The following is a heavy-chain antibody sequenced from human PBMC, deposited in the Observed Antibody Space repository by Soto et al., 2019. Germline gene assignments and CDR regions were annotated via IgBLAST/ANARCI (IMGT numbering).Heavy chain of an antibody. Sequence: PGGSLRLACAASGFTFSSYAMSWVHQAPGKGLEWVSAISGSGGSTYYADSVKGRFTISRDNSKNTLHLQMNSLRAEDTAVYYCAKDRLRAYYYYGMDVWGQGTTVTV. CDR3: AKDRLRAYYYYGMDV. CDR2: ISGSGGST. V-gene: IGHV3-23*01. CDR1: GFTFSSYA. D-gene: IGHD5-12*01. J-gene: IGHJ6*02.